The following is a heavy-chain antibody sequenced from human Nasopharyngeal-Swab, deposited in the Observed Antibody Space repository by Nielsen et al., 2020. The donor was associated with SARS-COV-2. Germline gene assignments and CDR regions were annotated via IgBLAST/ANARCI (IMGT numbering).Heavy chain of an antibody. D-gene: IGHD5-24*01. V-gene: IGHV4-59*01. J-gene: IGHJ6*03. Sequence: WIRQPPGKGLEWIGYIYYSGSTNYNPSLKSRVTISVDTSKNQFSLKLSSVTAADTAVYYCARDRRDGYNYYYYMDVWGKGTTVTVSS. CDR3: ARDRRDGYNYYYYMDV. CDR2: IYYSGST.